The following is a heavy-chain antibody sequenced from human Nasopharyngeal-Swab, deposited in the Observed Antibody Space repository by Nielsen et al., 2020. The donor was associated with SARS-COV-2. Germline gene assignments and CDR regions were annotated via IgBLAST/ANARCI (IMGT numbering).Heavy chain of an antibody. CDR3: AKDIIPIAAAGYDY. Sequence: SLKISCAASGFTFDDYAMHWVRQAPGKGLEWVSGISWNSGSIGYADSVKGRFTISRDNAKNSLYLQMSSLRAEDTALYYCAKDIIPIAAAGYDYWGQGTLVTVSS. V-gene: IGHV3-9*01. J-gene: IGHJ4*02. CDR2: ISWNSGSI. D-gene: IGHD6-13*01. CDR1: GFTFDDYA.